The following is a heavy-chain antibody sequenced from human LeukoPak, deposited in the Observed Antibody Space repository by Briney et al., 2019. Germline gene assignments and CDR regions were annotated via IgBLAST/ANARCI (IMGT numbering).Heavy chain of an antibody. Sequence: GGSLRLSCAASGFTFSNYAMSWVRQAPGKGLEWVSAITGSGGNTYYTDSVKGRFTISSDNSKNILYLQMNSLRAEDTAVYYCAREEWGSGWPLDYWGQGALVIASS. CDR1: GFTFSNYA. D-gene: IGHD6-19*01. CDR2: ITGSGGNT. J-gene: IGHJ4*02. V-gene: IGHV3-23*01. CDR3: AREEWGSGWPLDY.